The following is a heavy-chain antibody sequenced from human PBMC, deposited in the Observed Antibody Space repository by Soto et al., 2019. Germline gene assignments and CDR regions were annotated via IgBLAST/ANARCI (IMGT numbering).Heavy chain of an antibody. CDR2: IIPVIGVP. D-gene: IGHD3-3*01. CDR1: GGTFRNYP. CDR3: ARVLEFRDGQISHFNF. Sequence: SVKVSCKASGGTFRNYPFSWVRQAPGQGLEWMGGIIPVIGVPSYARKFQGRVTITADASTSTVYMDLSSLTSEDTAVYFCARVLEFRDGQISHFNFWGQGTLVTVSS. V-gene: IGHV1-69*10. J-gene: IGHJ4*02.